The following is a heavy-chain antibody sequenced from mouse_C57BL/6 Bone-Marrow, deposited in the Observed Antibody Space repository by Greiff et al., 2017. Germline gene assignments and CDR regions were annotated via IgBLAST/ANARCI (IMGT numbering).Heavy chain of an antibody. Sequence: EVQLQESGGGLVKPGGSLKLSCAASGFTFSDYGMHWVRQAPETGLEWVAYISSGSSTIYYADTVQGRFTISRDNAMTTLFLQMTSLGSEDTAMYYCASGTRYWGQGTTLTVSS. CDR3: ASGTRY. CDR2: ISSGSSTI. CDR1: GFTFSDYG. J-gene: IGHJ2*01. D-gene: IGHD4-1*01. V-gene: IGHV5-17*01.